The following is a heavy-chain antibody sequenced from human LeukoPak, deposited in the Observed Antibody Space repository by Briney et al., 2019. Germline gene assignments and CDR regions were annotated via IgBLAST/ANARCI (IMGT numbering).Heavy chain of an antibody. V-gene: IGHV4-39*07. CDR3: ARRAAGGISIPFDY. CDR2: IYYSGST. J-gene: IGHJ4*02. D-gene: IGHD6-13*01. CDR1: GGSISSSSYY. Sequence: SETLSLTCTVSGGSISSSSYYWGWIRQPPGKGQEWIGSIYYSGSTYYNPSLKSRVTISVDTSKNQFSLNLSSVTAADTAVYYCARRAAGGISIPFDYWGQGTLVTVSS.